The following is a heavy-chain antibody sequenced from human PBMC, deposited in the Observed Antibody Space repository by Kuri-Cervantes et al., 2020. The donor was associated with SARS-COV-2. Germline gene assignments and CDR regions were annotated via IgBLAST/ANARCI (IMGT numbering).Heavy chain of an antibody. CDR1: GFTFSNAW. D-gene: IGHD4-17*01. J-gene: IGHJ4*02. CDR3: AKDLAYGDYAGDY. V-gene: IGHV3-15*01. CDR2: IKSKTDGGTT. Sequence: GESLKISCAASGFTFSNAWMSWVRQAPGKGLEWVGRIKSKTDGGTTDYAAPVKGRFTISRDDSKNTLYLQMNSLRAEDTAVYYCAKDLAYGDYAGDYWGQGTLVTVSS.